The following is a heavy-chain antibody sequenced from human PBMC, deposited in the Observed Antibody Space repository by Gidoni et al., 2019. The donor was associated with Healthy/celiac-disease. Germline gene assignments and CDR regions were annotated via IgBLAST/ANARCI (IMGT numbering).Heavy chain of an antibody. CDR3: ARLEYGDYYYYGMDV. J-gene: IGHJ6*02. CDR1: GGTFSSYA. D-gene: IGHD4-17*01. V-gene: IGHV1-69*01. CDR2: IIPIFGTA. Sequence: SSVKVSCKASGGTFSSYAISWVRQAPGQGLEWMGGIIPIFGTANYAQKFQGRVTITADESTSTAYMELSSLRSEDTAVYYCARLEYGDYYYYGMDVWGQGTTVTVSS.